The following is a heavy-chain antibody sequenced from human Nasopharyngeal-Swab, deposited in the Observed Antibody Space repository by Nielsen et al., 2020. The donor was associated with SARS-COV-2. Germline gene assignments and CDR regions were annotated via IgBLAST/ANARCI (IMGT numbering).Heavy chain of an antibody. CDR1: GYSFTSYW. J-gene: IGHJ4*02. Sequence: KVSCKGSGYSFTSYWISWARQMPGKGLEWMGRIDPSDSYTNYSPSFQGHVTISADKSISTAYLQWSSLKASDTAMYYCARSTTMIVVDVFDYWGQGTLVTVSS. V-gene: IGHV5-10-1*01. CDR3: ARSTTMIVVDVFDY. D-gene: IGHD3-22*01. CDR2: IDPSDSYT.